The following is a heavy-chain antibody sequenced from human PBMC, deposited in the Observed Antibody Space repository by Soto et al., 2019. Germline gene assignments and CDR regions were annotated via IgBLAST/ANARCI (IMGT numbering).Heavy chain of an antibody. V-gene: IGHV3-7*05. Sequence: GGSLRLSCAASGFTFSDYWMSWVRQAPGKGLEWVANAKQDGSEKDYGDSVKGRFTISRDNAKNSLYLQMNSLRADDTAVYYCARARYCSGGSCYSPRYFDYWGQGTLVTVSS. CDR1: GFTFSDYW. CDR2: AKQDGSEK. J-gene: IGHJ4*02. D-gene: IGHD2-15*01. CDR3: ARARYCSGGSCYSPRYFDY.